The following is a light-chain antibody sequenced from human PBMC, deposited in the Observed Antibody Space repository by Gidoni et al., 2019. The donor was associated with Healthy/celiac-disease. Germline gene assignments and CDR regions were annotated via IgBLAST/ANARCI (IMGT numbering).Light chain of an antibody. Sequence: DVVMTQDPLSLPVTLGEPASSSCRHSQCLVYSDGNTYWNWFQQRPGPSPRRLIYKVSNRASGVPDRFSGSGSGNYFTLKISRVADEDVGVYYCMQGTPWPRTFGQGTKVEIK. CDR1: QCLVYSDGNTY. CDR3: MQGTPWPRT. V-gene: IGKV2-30*01. J-gene: IGKJ1*01. CDR2: KVS.